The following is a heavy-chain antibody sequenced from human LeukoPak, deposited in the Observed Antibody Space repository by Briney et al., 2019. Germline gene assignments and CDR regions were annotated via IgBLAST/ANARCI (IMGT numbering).Heavy chain of an antibody. CDR1: HYSINVGYY. CDR3: AKGFASYGCFAP. V-gene: IGHV4-38-2*02. J-gene: IGHJ5*02. D-gene: IGHD3-16*02. CDR2: TYKDGTT. Sequence: PSETLSLTCTVSHYSINVGYYWGWIRQPPGRGLEWIGNTYKDGTTHYNSSFSSRVTISVDASENQFSLTLTSVTAADTAVYYCAKGFASYGCFAPWGAGILVTVSS.